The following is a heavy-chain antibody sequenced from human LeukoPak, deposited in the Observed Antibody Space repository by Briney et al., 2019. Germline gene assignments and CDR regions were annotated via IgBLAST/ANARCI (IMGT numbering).Heavy chain of an antibody. J-gene: IGHJ6*03. CDR3: AKASVRGVNNYYYYYMDV. D-gene: IGHD3-10*01. V-gene: IGHV3-23*01. Sequence: ASVKVSCKASGYTFTSYAMSWVRQAPGKGLEWVSDISGSGGSTYYADSVKGRFTISRDNSKNTLYLQMNSLRAEDTAVYYCAKASVRGVNNYYYYYMDVWGKGTTVTISS. CDR2: ISGSGGST. CDR1: GYTFTSYA.